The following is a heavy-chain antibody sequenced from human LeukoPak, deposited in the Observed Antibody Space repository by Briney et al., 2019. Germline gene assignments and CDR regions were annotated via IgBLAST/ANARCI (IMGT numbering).Heavy chain of an antibody. Sequence: GGSLRLSCAASGFTFSSYEMNWVRQAPGKGLEWVSYISSSGSTIYYADSVKGRFTISRVNAKNSLYLQMNSLRAEDTAVYYCARASKYYDSSGYYPLDAFDIWGQGTMVTVSS. CDR2: ISSSGSTI. J-gene: IGHJ3*02. CDR3: ARASKYYDSSGYYPLDAFDI. D-gene: IGHD3-22*01. CDR1: GFTFSSYE. V-gene: IGHV3-48*03.